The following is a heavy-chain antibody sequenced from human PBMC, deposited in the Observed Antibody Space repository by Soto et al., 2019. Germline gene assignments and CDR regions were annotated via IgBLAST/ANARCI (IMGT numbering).Heavy chain of an antibody. J-gene: IGHJ4*02. V-gene: IGHV4-39*01. CDR2: LYSGST. Sequence: SETLSLTCTVSGVSISSKNFYWGWIRQSPGKGLEWIGTLYSGSTFSSLSLKNRVTISVDTSKNQVSLKLRSVAAADTAIYYCATTRGIAVGGSFAYWGQGIQVTVSS. D-gene: IGHD6-13*01. CDR3: ATTRGIAVGGSFAY. CDR1: GVSISSKNFY.